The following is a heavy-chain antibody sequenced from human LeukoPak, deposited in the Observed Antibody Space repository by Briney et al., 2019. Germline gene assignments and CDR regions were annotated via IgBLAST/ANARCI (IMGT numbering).Heavy chain of an antibody. V-gene: IGHV3-30*01. D-gene: IGHD5-12*01. CDR2: ISHDGSNK. J-gene: IGHJ4*02. CDR3: ARDRHTAMVTYSGYDESLGY. Sequence: GGSLRLSCAASGLTLSSYAMHWVRQAPGKGLEWVAVISHDGSNKYYADSVKGRFTISRDNSKNTLYLQMNSLRVEDTAVYYCARDRHTAMVTYSGYDESLGYWGQGTLVTVSS. CDR1: GLTLSSYA.